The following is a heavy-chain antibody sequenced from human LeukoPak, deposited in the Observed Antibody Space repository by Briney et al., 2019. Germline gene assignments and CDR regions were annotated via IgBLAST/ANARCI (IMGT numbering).Heavy chain of an antibody. D-gene: IGHD1-26*01. Sequence: GGSLRLSCAASGFTFSDYWMTWVRQVPGKGLERVANVGRDGSEKNYVDSVEGRFTIPRDNAKKSLDLEMNSLRVEDTALYYCAKVGTWELQRVFENWGQGTLVTVSS. J-gene: IGHJ4*02. CDR1: GFTFSDYW. CDR3: AKVGTWELQRVFEN. V-gene: IGHV3-7*01. CDR2: VGRDGSEK.